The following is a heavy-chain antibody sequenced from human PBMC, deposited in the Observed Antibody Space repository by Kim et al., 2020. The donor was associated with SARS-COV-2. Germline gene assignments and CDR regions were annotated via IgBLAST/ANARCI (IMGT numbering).Heavy chain of an antibody. J-gene: IGHJ6*02. CDR2: ISYDGSNK. D-gene: IGHD2-15*01. CDR3: PRARGGSYYYGMDV. CDR1: GFTFSSYA. Sequence: GGSLRLSCAASGFTFSSYAMHWVRQAPGKGLEWVAVISYDGSNKYYADSVKGRFTISRDNSKNTLYLQMNSLRAEDTAVYYCPRARGGSYYYGMDVWGQGTTVTVSS. V-gene: IGHV3-30-3*01.